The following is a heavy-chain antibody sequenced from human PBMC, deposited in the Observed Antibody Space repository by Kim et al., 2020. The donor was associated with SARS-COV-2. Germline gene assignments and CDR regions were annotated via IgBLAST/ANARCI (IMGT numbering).Heavy chain of an antibody. CDR3: VREPAN. V-gene: IGHV3-11*01. J-gene: IGHJ4*02. Sequence: SDGNSMRYADSVNGRFSISRANAKKSLSLQMNSLTPEDTAVYYCVREPANWGQGTLVTVSS. CDR2: SDGNSM.